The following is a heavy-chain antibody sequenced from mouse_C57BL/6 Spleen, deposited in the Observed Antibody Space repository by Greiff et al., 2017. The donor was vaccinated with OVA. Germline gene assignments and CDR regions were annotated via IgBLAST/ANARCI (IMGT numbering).Heavy chain of an antibody. D-gene: IGHD3-2*02. CDR3: ARGSGYVSWFAY. CDR2: INPNNGGT. CDR1: GYTFTDYY. J-gene: IGHJ3*01. V-gene: IGHV1-26*01. Sequence: EVQLQQSGPELVKPGASVKISCKASGYTFTDYYMNWVKQSHGKSLEWIGDINPNNGGTSYNQKFKGKATLTVDKSSSTAYMERRSLTSEDSAVYYCARGSGYVSWFAYWGQGTLVTVSA.